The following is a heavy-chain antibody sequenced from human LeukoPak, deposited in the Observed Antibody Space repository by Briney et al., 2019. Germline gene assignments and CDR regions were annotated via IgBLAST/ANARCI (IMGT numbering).Heavy chain of an antibody. Sequence: GRSLRLSCAASGFTFDDYAMHWVRQAPGKGLEWVSGISWNSGSIGYADSVKGRFTISRDNAKNTLYLQMNSLRAEDTAVYYCARADIVVVPAHNWFDPWGQGTLVTVSS. CDR1: GFTFDDYA. CDR2: ISWNSGSI. D-gene: IGHD2-2*01. V-gene: IGHV3-9*01. CDR3: ARADIVVVPAHNWFDP. J-gene: IGHJ5*02.